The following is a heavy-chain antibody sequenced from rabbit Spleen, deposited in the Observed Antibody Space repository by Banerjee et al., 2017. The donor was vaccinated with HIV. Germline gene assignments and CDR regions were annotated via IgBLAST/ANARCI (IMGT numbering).Heavy chain of an antibody. V-gene: IGHV1S45*01. D-gene: IGHD4-1*01. CDR1: GFSFSATYW. Sequence: QEQLEESGGGLVKPEGSLTLTCTASGFSFSATYWMCWVRQAPGKGLEWIGCIFGGGTSATYYSTWAKDRFTISKTSSTTVTLQMTSLTAADTATYFCAREDWYSGRYNLWGQGTLVTVS. CDR3: AREDWYSGRYNL. J-gene: IGHJ4*01. CDR2: IFGGGTSAT.